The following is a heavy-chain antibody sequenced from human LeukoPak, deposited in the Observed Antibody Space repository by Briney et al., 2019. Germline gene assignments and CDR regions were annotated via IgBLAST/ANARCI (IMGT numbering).Heavy chain of an antibody. CDR2: IYYSGST. V-gene: IGHV4-31*11. CDR3: ARDRISYYDILTGYPGYFDY. D-gene: IGHD3-9*01. J-gene: IGHJ4*02. Sequence: SETLSLTCADYGGSFSGYYWSWIRQHPGKGLEWIGYIYYSGSTYYNPSLKSRVTISVDTSKNQFSLKLSSVTAADTAVYYCARDRISYYDILTGYPGYFDYWGQGTLVTVSS. CDR1: GGSFSGYY.